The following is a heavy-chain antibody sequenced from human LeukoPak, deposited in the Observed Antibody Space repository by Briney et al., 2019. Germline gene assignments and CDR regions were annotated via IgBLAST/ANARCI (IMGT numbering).Heavy chain of an antibody. Sequence: GASVKVSCKASGYTFTGYYMHWVRQAPGQGLEWMGIINPSGGSTSYAQKFQGRVTMTRDTSTSTVYMELSSLRSEDTAVYYCVVGFWPRALAIDYWGQGTLVTVSS. D-gene: IGHD3-3*01. CDR1: GYTFTGYY. V-gene: IGHV1-46*01. CDR2: INPSGGST. CDR3: VVGFWPRALAIDY. J-gene: IGHJ4*02.